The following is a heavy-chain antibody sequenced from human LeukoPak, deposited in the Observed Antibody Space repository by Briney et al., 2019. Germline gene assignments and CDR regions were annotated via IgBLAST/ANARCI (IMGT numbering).Heavy chain of an antibody. J-gene: IGHJ4*02. CDR3: ARGARIFDF. CDR2: TFYRSKWHY. CDR1: GDSVSSNNVA. D-gene: IGHD2/OR15-2a*01. Sequence: SQTLSLTCAISGDSVSSNNVAWNWIRQSPSRGLEWLGRTFYRSKWHYNYAESVKDRITINPDTSKNQFSLRLTSVTAADTAVYYCARGARIFDFWGPGMLVTVSS. V-gene: IGHV6-1*01.